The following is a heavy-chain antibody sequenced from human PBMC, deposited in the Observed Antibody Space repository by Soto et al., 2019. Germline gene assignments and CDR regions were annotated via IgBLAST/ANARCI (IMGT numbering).Heavy chain of an antibody. Sequence: SETLSLTCTVTGGSTSSYYWSWLRQPPGKGLEWIGYNSYSGSTDYNPSLKSRVTISVDTSKNQFSLKLSSATAADTAVYYCARHGGSYFFDYWGQGTLVTVSS. CDR3: ARHGGSYFFDY. D-gene: IGHD1-26*01. J-gene: IGHJ4*02. V-gene: IGHV4-59*08. CDR1: GGSTSSYY. CDR2: NSYSGST.